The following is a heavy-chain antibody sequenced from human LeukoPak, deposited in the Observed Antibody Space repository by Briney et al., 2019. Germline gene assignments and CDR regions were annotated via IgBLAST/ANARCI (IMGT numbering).Heavy chain of an antibody. CDR3: AREELEAFDI. CDR2: ICGSSRSI. D-gene: IGHD1-1*01. V-gene: IGHV3-21*01. CDR1: GFSFSSYS. Sequence: PGGSLRLSCAASGFSFSSYSMNWVRQAPGKGLEWVSSICGSSRSIYYADSVKGRFTISRDNAKNSLYLQMNSLRDEDTAVFYCAREELEAFDIWGQGTLVTVSS. J-gene: IGHJ3*02.